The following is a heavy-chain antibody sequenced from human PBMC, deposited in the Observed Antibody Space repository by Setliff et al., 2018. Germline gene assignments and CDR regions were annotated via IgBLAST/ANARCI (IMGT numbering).Heavy chain of an antibody. Sequence: PSLPCTVSGGSISSGGYYWSWIRQHPGKGLEWIGYIYYSGSTYYNPSLKSRVTISVDTSKNQFSLKLSSVTAADTAVYYCARDRRIVGARHAFDIWGQGTMVTVSS. CDR3: ARDRRIVGARHAFDI. D-gene: IGHD1-26*01. V-gene: IGHV4-31*03. J-gene: IGHJ3*02. CDR1: GGSISSGGYY. CDR2: IYYSGST.